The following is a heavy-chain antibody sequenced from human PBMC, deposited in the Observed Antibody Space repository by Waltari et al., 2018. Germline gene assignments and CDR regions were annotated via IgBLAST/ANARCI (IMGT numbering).Heavy chain of an antibody. CDR1: GFTFASFG. D-gene: IGHD3-22*01. V-gene: IGHV3-23*01. CDR2: VSGSGQTT. Sequence: EVQLLDSGGALVQPGGPLRLSCAASGFTFASFGMSWIRQAPGKGVEGVSGVSGSGQTTYYADSVKGRFTSSRDNAKNIVYLQMSSLRAEDTAAYFCVREGYSYDTGYYSGGYFDYWGQGTLVTVSS. CDR3: VREGYSYDTGYYSGGYFDY. J-gene: IGHJ4*02.